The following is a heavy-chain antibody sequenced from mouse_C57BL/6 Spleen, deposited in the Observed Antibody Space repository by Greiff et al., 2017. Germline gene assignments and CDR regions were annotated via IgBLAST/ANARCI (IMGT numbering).Heavy chain of an antibody. CDR3: ARGAIWDGGFDY. V-gene: IGHV5-6*01. CDR2: ISSGGSYT. D-gene: IGHD4-1*01. CDR1: GFTFSSYG. Sequence: EVQGVESGGDLVKPGGSLKLSCAASGFTFSSYGMSWVRQTPDKRLEWVATISSGGSYTYYPDSVKGRFTISRDNAKNTLYLKMSRLKSEDTAMYYCARGAIWDGGFDYWGQGTTLTVSS. J-gene: IGHJ2*01.